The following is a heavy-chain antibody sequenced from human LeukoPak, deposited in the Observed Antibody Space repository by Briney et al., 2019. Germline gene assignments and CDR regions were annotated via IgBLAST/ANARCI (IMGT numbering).Heavy chain of an antibody. CDR1: GFTFSSYE. CDR2: ISGSGSSI. CDR3: ARVRSGWSSFDY. D-gene: IGHD6-19*01. Sequence: GGSLRLSCAASGFTFSSYEMNWVRQAPGKGLEWVSYISGSGSSIKYADSVKGRFTISRDNANNSLYLQMNSLRAEDTAVYYCARVRSGWSSFDYWGQGTLVTVSS. V-gene: IGHV3-48*03. J-gene: IGHJ4*02.